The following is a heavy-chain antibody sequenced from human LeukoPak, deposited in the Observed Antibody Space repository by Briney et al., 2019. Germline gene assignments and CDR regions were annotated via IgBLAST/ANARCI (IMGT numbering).Heavy chain of an antibody. CDR1: GYTFTSYG. CDR2: ISAYNGNT. CDR3: ARPLEDIVVVPAAIGFDY. J-gene: IGHJ4*02. Sequence: ASVTVSCKGSGYTFTSYGISWVRQAPGQGLEWMGWISAYNGNTNYAQKLQGRVTMTTDTSTSTAYMELRSLRSDDTAVYYCARPLEDIVVVPAAIGFDYWGQGTLVTVSS. V-gene: IGHV1-18*01. D-gene: IGHD2-2*01.